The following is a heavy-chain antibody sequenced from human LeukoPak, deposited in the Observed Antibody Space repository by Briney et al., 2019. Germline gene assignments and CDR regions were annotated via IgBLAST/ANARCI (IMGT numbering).Heavy chain of an antibody. D-gene: IGHD4-23*01. CDR1: GGLITKSPFY. J-gene: IGHJ4*02. Sequence: PSGTLSLTCTASGGLITKSPFYWGWIRQTPGKGLEWIGNIFYSGVTYYNPSLKSRVSISVDTSNNQFSLTLSSVTAADTAVYFCARRSGLGGFSDSWGQGILVTVSA. CDR2: IFYSGVT. CDR3: ARRSGLGGFSDS. V-gene: IGHV4-39*01.